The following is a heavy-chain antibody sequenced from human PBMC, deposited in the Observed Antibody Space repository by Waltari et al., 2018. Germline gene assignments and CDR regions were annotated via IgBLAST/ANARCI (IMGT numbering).Heavy chain of an antibody. CDR3: ARGGRGSSFPGGY. D-gene: IGHD6-13*01. CDR1: GYTFTSYG. V-gene: IGHV1-18*01. Sequence: QVQMVQSGAEVKKTGASVKLSCKAPGYTFTSYGISWLRQHPGQRLDWTGCSSGYNGNTNYAQELQGRVTMTTETSTSTAYMGLRGLRSDDTAVYYGARGGRGSSFPGGYWGQGTLVTVSS. J-gene: IGHJ4*02. CDR2: SSGYNGNT.